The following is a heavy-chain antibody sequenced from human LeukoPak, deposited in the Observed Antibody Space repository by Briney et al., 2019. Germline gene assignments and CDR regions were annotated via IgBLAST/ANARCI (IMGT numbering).Heavy chain of an antibody. V-gene: IGHV3-49*04. Sequence: GRSLRLSCTASGFTFGDYAMSWVRQAPGKGLEWVGFIRCKAYGGTTEYAASVKGRFTISRDDSKSIAYLHMNSLKIEDTAVYYCTREVYYIDSSSPAEGGQGTLVTVSS. CDR2: IRCKAYGGTT. J-gene: IGHJ4*02. D-gene: IGHD3-22*01. CDR3: TREVYYIDSSSPAE. CDR1: GFTFGDYA.